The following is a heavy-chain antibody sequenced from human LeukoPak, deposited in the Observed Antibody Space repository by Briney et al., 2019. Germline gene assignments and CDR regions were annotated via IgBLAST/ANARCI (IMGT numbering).Heavy chain of an antibody. CDR1: GFSFSTYW. D-gene: IGHD3-10*01. J-gene: IGHJ4*02. V-gene: IGHV3-7*01. CDR3: ARRLKTEGGYFFGSGPFYRGVYFDL. Sequence: HPGGSLRLSCAASGFSFSTYWMSWVRQRPGEGLEWVANMRPDGSQKFYVDSVKGRFTISRDNGEKSLYLEMSSLRPEDTAVYYCARRLKTEGGYFFGSGPFYRGVYFDLWGQGTLVTVSA. CDR2: MRPDGSQK.